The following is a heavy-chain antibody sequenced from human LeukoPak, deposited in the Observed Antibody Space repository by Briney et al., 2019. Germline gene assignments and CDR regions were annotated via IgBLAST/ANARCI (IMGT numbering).Heavy chain of an antibody. J-gene: IGHJ4*02. D-gene: IGHD4-11*01. V-gene: IGHV1-69-2*01. CDR2: VDPEDGKT. CDR1: AYTFTDYY. CDR3: ARLPTAIEPQDF. Sequence: ASVTVSCTASAYTFTDYYIHWVQQAPGKGIEWMGRVDPEDGKTIYEETFQGRVTMTADTSTDTAYMELSSLRSDDTALYYCARLPTAIEPQDFWGQGTLVTVSS.